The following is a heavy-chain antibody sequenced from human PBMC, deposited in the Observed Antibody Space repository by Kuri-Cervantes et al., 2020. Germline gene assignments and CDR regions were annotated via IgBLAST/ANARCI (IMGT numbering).Heavy chain of an antibody. CDR2: MFYSGTT. D-gene: IGHD1-26*01. J-gene: IGHJ4*02. V-gene: IGHV4-59*12. Sequence: ESLKISCTVSGGPISSYYWSWIRQPPGKGLEWIGSMFYSGTTDCNPSLKSRVTLSVDTSKTQFSLKLTSVTAEDTAVYYCARDIREWELHPGDYWGQGTLVTVSS. CDR3: ARDIREWELHPGDY. CDR1: GGPISSYY.